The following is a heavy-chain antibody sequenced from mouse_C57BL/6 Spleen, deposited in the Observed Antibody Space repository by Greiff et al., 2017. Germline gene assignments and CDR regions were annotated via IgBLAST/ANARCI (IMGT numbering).Heavy chain of an antibody. D-gene: IGHD2-2*01. CDR2: IYPGDGDT. J-gene: IGHJ2*01. CDR3: ARSRWGNGYSFDY. V-gene: IGHV1-82*01. Sequence: QVQLQQSGPELVKPGASVKISCKASGYAFSSSWMNWVKQRPGKGLEWIGRIYPGDGDTNYNGKFKGKATLTADKASSTAYMQLSSLTSEDSAVYFCARSRWGNGYSFDYWGQGTTLTVSS. CDR1: GYAFSSSW.